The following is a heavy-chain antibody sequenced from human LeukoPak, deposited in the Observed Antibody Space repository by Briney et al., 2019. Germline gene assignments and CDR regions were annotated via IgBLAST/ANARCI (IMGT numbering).Heavy chain of an antibody. CDR1: GGSISSSSYY. J-gene: IGHJ4*02. CDR2: IYYSGST. V-gene: IGHV4-39*07. D-gene: IGHD2-2*01. Sequence: PSETLSLTCTVSGGSISSSSYYWGWIRQPPGKGLEWIGSIYYSGSTYYNPSLKSRVTISVDTSKNQFSLKLSSVTAADTAVYYCARESPGGAYCSSTSCYVYWGQGTLVTVSS. CDR3: ARESPGGAYCSSTSCYVY.